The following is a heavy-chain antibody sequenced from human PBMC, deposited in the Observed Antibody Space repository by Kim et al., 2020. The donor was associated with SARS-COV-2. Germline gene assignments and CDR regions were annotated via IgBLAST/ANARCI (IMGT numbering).Heavy chain of an antibody. V-gene: IGHV3-30*18. CDR3: AKDWAVLLWFGGPSKGGFHC. Sequence: GGSLRLSCAASGFTFSSYGMHWVRQAPGKGLEWVAVISYDGSNKYYADSVKGRFTISRDNSKNTLYLQMNSLRAEDTAVYYCAKDWAVLLWFGGPSKGGFHCGGQGTLVTGSS. CDR2: ISYDGSNK. J-gene: IGHJ4*02. CDR1: GFTFSSYG. D-gene: IGHD3-10*01.